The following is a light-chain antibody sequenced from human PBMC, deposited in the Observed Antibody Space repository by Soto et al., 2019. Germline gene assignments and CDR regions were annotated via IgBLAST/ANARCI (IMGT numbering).Light chain of an antibody. Sequence: QLVLTQPASVSGSPGQSITISCTGTSSDVGGYNYVSWCQQHPGKAPKLMIYEVSNRPSGVSNRFSGSKSGNTASLTISGLQAEDEADDYCSSYTTSSTHWVFGGGTKLTVL. CDR1: SSDVGGYNY. J-gene: IGLJ3*02. CDR2: EVS. CDR3: SSYTTSSTHWV. V-gene: IGLV2-14*01.